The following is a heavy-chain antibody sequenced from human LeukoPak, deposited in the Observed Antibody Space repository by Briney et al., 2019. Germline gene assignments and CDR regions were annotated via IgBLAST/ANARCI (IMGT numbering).Heavy chain of an antibody. CDR1: GCTLTELS. J-gene: IGHJ6*02. D-gene: IGHD6-19*01. Sequence: ASVKVSCKVSGCTLTELSMHWVRQAPGKGLEWMGGFDPEDGETIYAQKFQGRVTMTEDTSTDTAYMELSSLRSEDTAVYYCATEVSSGWYGRAGYGMDVWGQGTTVTVSS. CDR2: FDPEDGET. V-gene: IGHV1-24*01. CDR3: ATEVSSGWYGRAGYGMDV.